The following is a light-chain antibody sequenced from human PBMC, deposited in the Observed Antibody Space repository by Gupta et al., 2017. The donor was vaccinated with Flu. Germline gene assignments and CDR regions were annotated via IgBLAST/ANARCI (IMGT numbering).Light chain of an antibody. V-gene: IGKV2-28*01. J-gene: IGKJ1*01. CDR1: QSLLQSNGYNY. CDR3: RQGLQTPWT. Sequence: DIVMTQSPLSLPVTPGEPASISCRSSQSLLQSNGYNYMDWYLQKPGQCPQLLIYLGSKRDSGVPDRFSGSGYGTDFTLKISRVEAEDVGVYYCRQGLQTPWTFGQGTKVEIK. CDR2: LGS.